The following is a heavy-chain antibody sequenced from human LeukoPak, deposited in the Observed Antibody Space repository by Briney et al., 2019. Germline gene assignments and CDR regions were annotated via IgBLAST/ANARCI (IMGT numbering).Heavy chain of an antibody. CDR3: ARHMLGGKRSFDS. D-gene: IGHD4-23*01. J-gene: IGHJ4*02. CDR1: GGSISSSTYY. CDR2: IYYSGTT. Sequence: PSETLSLTCTVSGGSISSSTYYWAWVRQPPGKGLEWIASIYYSGTTYYNPSLKSRVTISLDTSRNQFSLKLSSVTAADTAVYYCARHMLGGKRSFDSWGQGTLVTVSS. V-gene: IGHV4-39*01.